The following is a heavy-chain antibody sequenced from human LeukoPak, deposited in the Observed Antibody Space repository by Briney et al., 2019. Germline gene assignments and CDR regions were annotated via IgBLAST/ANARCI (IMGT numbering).Heavy chain of an antibody. CDR3: ARVGRAAAGTGAFDY. CDR1: GFTFSSYA. Sequence: GGSLRLSCAASGFTFSSYAMSWVRQAPGKGLEWVSVIYSGGSTYYADSVKGRFTISRHNSKNTLYLQMNSLRAEDTAVYYCARVGRAAAGTGAFDYWGQGTLVTVSS. CDR2: IYSGGST. V-gene: IGHV3-53*04. D-gene: IGHD6-13*01. J-gene: IGHJ4*02.